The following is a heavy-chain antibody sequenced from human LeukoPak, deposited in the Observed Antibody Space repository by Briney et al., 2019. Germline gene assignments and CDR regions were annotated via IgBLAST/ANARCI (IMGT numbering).Heavy chain of an antibody. D-gene: IGHD3-16*01. Sequence: SETLSLTCSVSGVSINNYYWSWIRQPPGKGLEWIGYIYYSGSTNYNPSLKSRVTISVDTSKNQFSLKLSSVTAADTAVYYCARDGLLTSDAFDIWGQGTMVTVSS. J-gene: IGHJ3*02. CDR1: GVSINNYY. CDR2: IYYSGST. CDR3: ARDGLLTSDAFDI. V-gene: IGHV4-59*01.